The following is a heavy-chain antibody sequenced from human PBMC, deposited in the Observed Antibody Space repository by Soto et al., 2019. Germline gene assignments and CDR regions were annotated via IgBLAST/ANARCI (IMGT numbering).Heavy chain of an antibody. J-gene: IGHJ4*02. Sequence: QVQLVQSGVEVKKPGASVKVSCKASGYTFTDYAISWVRQAPGRGLEWMGWVNTYNGNPNYAQIFQGRVTMTTDTSTDTAYMELRSLKSDDSAVYYCASDSHYSTSWQRFDSWGQGTLVTVSS. CDR2: VNTYNGNP. CDR1: GYTFTDYA. V-gene: IGHV1-18*01. CDR3: ASDSHYSTSWQRFDS. D-gene: IGHD6-13*01.